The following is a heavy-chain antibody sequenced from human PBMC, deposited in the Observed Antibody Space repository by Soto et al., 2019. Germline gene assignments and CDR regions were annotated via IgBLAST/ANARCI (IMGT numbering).Heavy chain of an antibody. V-gene: IGHV3-48*02. CDR3: ARGVWGYGDRSSDY. J-gene: IGHJ4*02. CDR2: ITRTSSTI. CDR1: GFTFSSYS. Sequence: GGSLRLSCAASGFTFSSYSMNWVRQAPGKGLEWVSYITRTSSTIYYADSVKGRFTISRDNAKNSLYLQMNSLRDEDTAVYYCARGVWGYGDRSSDYWGQGTLVTVSS. D-gene: IGHD4-17*01.